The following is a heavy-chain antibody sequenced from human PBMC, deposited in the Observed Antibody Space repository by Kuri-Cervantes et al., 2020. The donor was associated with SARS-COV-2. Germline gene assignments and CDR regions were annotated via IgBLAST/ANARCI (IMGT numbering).Heavy chain of an antibody. CDR2: ISYDGSNK. J-gene: IGHJ5*02. CDR3: AKDGLGYNWNAGGWFDP. CDR1: GFTFSSYG. V-gene: IGHV3-30*18. Sequence: GGSLRLSCAASGFTFSSYGMHWVRQAPGKGLEWEAVISYDGSNKYYADSVKGRFTISRDNSKNTLYLQMNSLRAEDTAVYYCAKDGLGYNWNAGGWFDPWGQGTLVTVSS. D-gene: IGHD1-20*01.